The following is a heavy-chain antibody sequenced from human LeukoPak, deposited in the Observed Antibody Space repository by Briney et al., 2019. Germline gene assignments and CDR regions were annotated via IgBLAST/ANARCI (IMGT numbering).Heavy chain of an antibody. J-gene: IGHJ4*02. CDR3: AKEGGQWLVPYFDY. V-gene: IGHV3-30*02. CDR2: IRYDGRKT. CDR1: GFTFSSYG. D-gene: IGHD6-19*01. Sequence: PGGSLRLSCAASGFTFSSYGMHWVRQAPDKGLEWVAFIRYDGRKTYYADSVKGRFPISRDNSKNTMYLQMNSLRAEDTAVYYCAKEGGQWLVPYFDYWGQGTLVTVSS.